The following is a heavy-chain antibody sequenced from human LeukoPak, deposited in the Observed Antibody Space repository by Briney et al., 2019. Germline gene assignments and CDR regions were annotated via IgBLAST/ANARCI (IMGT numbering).Heavy chain of an antibody. D-gene: IGHD3-22*01. CDR2: IYSGGST. CDR3: ARELYYYDSSGLFDY. V-gene: IGHV3-53*01. CDR1: GFTVSSNY. J-gene: IGHJ4*02. Sequence: PGGSLRLSCAASGFTVSSNYMSWVRQAPGKGLEWVSVIYSGGSTYYADSVKGRFSISRDNSKNTLYLQMNSLRAEDTAVYYCARELYYYDSSGLFDYWGQGTLVTVSS.